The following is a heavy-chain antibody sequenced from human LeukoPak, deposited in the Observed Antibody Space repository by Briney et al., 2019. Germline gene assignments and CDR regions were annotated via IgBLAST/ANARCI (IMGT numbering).Heavy chain of an antibody. V-gene: IGHV3-30*18. J-gene: IGHJ3*02. D-gene: IGHD6-19*01. Sequence: GGSLRLSCAASGFTFSSYGMHWVRQAQGKGLEWVAVISYDGSNKYFADSVKGRFTISRDNSKDTLYLQMNSLRAEDTAVYYCAKDSGIAVAGTLRAFDIWGQGTMVTVSS. CDR1: GFTFSSYG. CDR3: AKDSGIAVAGTLRAFDI. CDR2: ISYDGSNK.